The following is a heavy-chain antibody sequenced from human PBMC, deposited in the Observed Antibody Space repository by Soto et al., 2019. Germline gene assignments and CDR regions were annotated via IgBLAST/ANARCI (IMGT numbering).Heavy chain of an antibody. D-gene: IGHD5-12*01. Sequence: GGSLRLSCAASGFTFSDYYMSWVRQAPGKGLEWVSYISISSIYTNYADSVKGRFTISRDNAKNSLYLQMNSLRAEDTAVYYCARERGGGYDSAGDAFDIWGQGTMVTVSS. CDR2: ISISSIYT. CDR1: GFTFSDYY. CDR3: ARERGGGYDSAGDAFDI. V-gene: IGHV3-11*05. J-gene: IGHJ3*02.